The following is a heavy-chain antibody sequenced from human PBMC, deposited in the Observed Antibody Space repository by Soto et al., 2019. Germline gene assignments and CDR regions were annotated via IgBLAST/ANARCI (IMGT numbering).Heavy chain of an antibody. D-gene: IGHD4-17*01. CDR1: GGSISSGGYY. J-gene: IGHJ4*02. Sequence: ASVTMSLTCTVSGGSISSGGYYWSIIRQHPGKGLEWIGYIHYSGSTYYNPSLTRRVTISVDTSKNQFSLKLGSVTAPVKAVYSCVRRSPYGDAPYWGQGTLATVSS. V-gene: IGHV4-31*03. CDR2: IHYSGST. CDR3: VRRSPYGDAPY.